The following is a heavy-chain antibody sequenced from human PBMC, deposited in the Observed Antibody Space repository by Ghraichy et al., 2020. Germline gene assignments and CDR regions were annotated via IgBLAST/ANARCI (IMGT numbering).Heavy chain of an antibody. CDR1: GYTFTGYY. V-gene: IGHV1-46*01. D-gene: IGHD4-17*01. J-gene: IGHJ4*02. Sequence: ASLKVSCKASGYTFTGYYMYWVRQAPGQGLEWMGIIYPSGGSTSYAQKFRDRVTMARDTSTSTVYLDLSSLRSEDTAVYYCASGYYGDQPAAYWGQGTLVTVSS. CDR3: ASGYYGDQPAAY. CDR2: IYPSGGST.